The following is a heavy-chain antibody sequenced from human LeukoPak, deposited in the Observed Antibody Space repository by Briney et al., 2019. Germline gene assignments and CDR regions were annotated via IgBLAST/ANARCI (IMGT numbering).Heavy chain of an antibody. D-gene: IGHD3-22*01. J-gene: IGHJ4*02. Sequence: PSETLSLTCTVSGGSISSYYWSWIRQPPGKGLEWIGYIYNSGSTNYNPSLKSRVTISVDTSKNQFSLKLSSVTAADTAVYYCARGSDYYYDRRAFDYWGQGTLVTVSS. CDR1: GGSISSYY. CDR3: ARGSDYYYDRRAFDY. V-gene: IGHV4-59*08. CDR2: IYNSGST.